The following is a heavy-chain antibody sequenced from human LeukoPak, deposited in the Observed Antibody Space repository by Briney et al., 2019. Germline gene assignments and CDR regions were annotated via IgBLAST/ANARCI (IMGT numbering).Heavy chain of an antibody. CDR2: ISAYNGNT. CDR3: ARDIYSGSSGPFDY. CDR1: GYPFTSYG. D-gene: IGHD1-26*01. V-gene: IGHV1-18*01. J-gene: IGHJ4*02. Sequence: ASVKVSCKASGYPFTSYGITWVRQAPGQGLEWMGWISAYNGNTNYAQKPQGRVAMTTDTSTSTAYMELRSLRSDDTAVYYCARDIYSGSSGPFDYWGQGTLVTVSS.